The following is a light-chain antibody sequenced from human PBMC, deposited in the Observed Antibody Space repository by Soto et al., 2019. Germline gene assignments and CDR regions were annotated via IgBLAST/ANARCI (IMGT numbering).Light chain of an antibody. J-gene: IGKJ1*01. V-gene: IGKV4-1*01. CDR3: QQYYSVPRT. CDR2: WAS. CDR1: QSVLYSSNNKEY. Sequence: IVLTQSPDSLAVSLGERATINCKSSQSVLYSSNNKEYLAWYQQKPGQPPKLLIYWASTRESGVPDRFSGSGSGTDFTLTISSLQAEDVAVYYCQQYYSVPRTFGQGTKVEIK.